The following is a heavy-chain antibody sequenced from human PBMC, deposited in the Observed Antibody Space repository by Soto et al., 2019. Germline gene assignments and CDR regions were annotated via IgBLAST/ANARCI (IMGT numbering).Heavy chain of an antibody. D-gene: IGHD2-2*02. Sequence: SETLSLTCAVSGYSISSGYYWGWIRQPPGKGLEGIGSIYYSGSTYYNPSLKSRVTISVDTSKNQFSLKLSSVTAADTAVYYCARHGGYCSSTSCYTGGYYYYYGMDVWGQGTTVTVSS. CDR3: ARHGGYCSSTSCYTGGYYYYYGMDV. V-gene: IGHV4-38-2*01. J-gene: IGHJ6*02. CDR2: IYYSGST. CDR1: GYSISSGYY.